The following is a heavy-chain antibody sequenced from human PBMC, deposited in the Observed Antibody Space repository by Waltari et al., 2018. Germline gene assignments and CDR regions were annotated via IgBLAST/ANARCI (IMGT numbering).Heavy chain of an antibody. CDR3: SGGEVTGTDF. J-gene: IGHJ4*02. CDR1: GFSFSGST. CDR2: IRREPYNYAT. Sequence: EVQVVESGGGLVQPGGSLKLPCATSGFSFSGSTIYWVRQTSGKGLEWVGRIRREPYNYATAYSASVKGRFTISRDDSKNTAYLQMNSLMTEDTAVYYCSGGEVTGTDFWGQGTLVTVSS. D-gene: IGHD6-19*01. V-gene: IGHV3-73*01.